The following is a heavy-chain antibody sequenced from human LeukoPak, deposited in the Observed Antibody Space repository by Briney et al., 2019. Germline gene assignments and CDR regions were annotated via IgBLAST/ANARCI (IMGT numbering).Heavy chain of an antibody. CDR1: GYTFTSYG. D-gene: IGHD2-2*01. CDR3: ARAYAPQVPAAKFDWFDP. J-gene: IGHJ5*02. CDR2: ISVYNGDT. Sequence: GASVMVSCKASGYTFTSYGISWVRQAPGQGLEWMGWISVYNGDTNYAQNFQDRVTMTTDTSTSTAYMELRSLRSDDTAVYYCARAYAPQVPAAKFDWFDPWGQGTLVTVSS. V-gene: IGHV1-18*01.